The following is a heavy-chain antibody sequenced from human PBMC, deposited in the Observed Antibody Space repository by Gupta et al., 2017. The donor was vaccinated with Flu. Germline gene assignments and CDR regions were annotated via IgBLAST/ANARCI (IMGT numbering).Heavy chain of an antibody. V-gene: IGHV3-23*01. CDR2: ISGSGDNT. CDR3: AKMTYYYGSGGHYYFDY. Sequence: EVQLLESGGDLVQPGGSLRLSCAASGFPFITYAMSWVRQAPGKGLEWVSAISGSGDNTYNADSVKGRFTISRDTSKNTLYLQMNSLRAEDTAIYYCAKMTYYYGSGGHYYFDYWGQGTLVTVSS. J-gene: IGHJ4*02. D-gene: IGHD3-22*01. CDR1: GFPFITYA.